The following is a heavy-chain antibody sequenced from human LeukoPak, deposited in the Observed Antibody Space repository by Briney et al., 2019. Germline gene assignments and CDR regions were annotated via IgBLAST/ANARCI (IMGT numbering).Heavy chain of an antibody. J-gene: IGHJ4*02. CDR1: GFTFSTYA. V-gene: IGHV3-23*01. D-gene: IGHD1-1*01. CDR3: AKAPPYTKYFDY. Sequence: GGSLRLSCAASGFTFSTYAMSWVRQAPGKGLEWVSTISNSGDATFYADAVKGRFTISRDNSKNTLYLQMYSLRAEDTAIYYCAKAPPYTKYFDYWGQGTLLTVSS. CDR2: ISNSGDAT.